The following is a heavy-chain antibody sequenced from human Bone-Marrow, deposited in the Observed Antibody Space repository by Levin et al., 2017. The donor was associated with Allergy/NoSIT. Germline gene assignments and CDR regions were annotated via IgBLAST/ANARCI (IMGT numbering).Heavy chain of an antibody. V-gene: IGHV1-2*02. CDR3: ARIRAPRSDLFVTDGMDV. D-gene: IGHD2/OR15-2a*01. Sequence: ASVKVSCKGSGYTFSGYYIHWVRQAPGRGLEWMGWINPKSGGTNYAQKFQGRVTMTRDSSIYTAYLELSRLRSDDTAVYFCARIRAPRSDLFVTDGMDVWGQGTTVTVSS. CDR2: INPKSGGT. J-gene: IGHJ6*02. CDR1: GYTFSGYY.